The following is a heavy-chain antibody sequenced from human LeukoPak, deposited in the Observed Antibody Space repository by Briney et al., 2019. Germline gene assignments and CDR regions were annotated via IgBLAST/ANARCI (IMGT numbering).Heavy chain of an antibody. Sequence: SETLSLTCTVSGGSISSYYWSWVRQPPGKGLEWIGYIYYSGSTNYNPSLKSRVTISVDTSKNQFSLKLSSVTAADTAVYYCARVRLKVGATDYFDYWGQGTLVTVSS. J-gene: IGHJ4*02. D-gene: IGHD1-26*01. CDR3: ARVRLKVGATDYFDY. CDR1: GGSISSYY. CDR2: IYYSGST. V-gene: IGHV4-59*01.